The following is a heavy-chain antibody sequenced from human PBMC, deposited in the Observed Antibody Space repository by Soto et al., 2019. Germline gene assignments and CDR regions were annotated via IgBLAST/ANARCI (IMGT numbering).Heavy chain of an antibody. V-gene: IGHV4-31*03. CDR3: ARSRLVRGVAAAGFDY. Sequence: QVQLQESGPGLVKPSQTLSLTCTVSGGSISSGGYYWSWIRQHPGKGLAWIGYIYYSGSTYYNPSLKRRVTISVDTSKNQFSLKLSSVTAADTAVYYCARSRLVRGVAAAGFDYWGQGTLVTVSS. D-gene: IGHD6-13*01. CDR2: IYYSGST. CDR1: GGSISSGGYY. J-gene: IGHJ4*02.